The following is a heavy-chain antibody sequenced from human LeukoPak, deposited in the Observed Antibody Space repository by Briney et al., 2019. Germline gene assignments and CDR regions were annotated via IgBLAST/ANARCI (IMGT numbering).Heavy chain of an antibody. CDR3: AREQDLVVVPAGFDP. V-gene: IGHV1-2*06. J-gene: IGHJ5*02. D-gene: IGHD2-2*01. Sequence: ASVKVSCRASGYTFTGYYMHWVRQAPGQGLEWMGRINPNSGGTNYAQKFQGRVTMTRDTSISTAYMELSRLRSDDTAVYYCAREQDLVVVPAGFDPWGLGTLVTVSS. CDR1: GYTFTGYY. CDR2: INPNSGGT.